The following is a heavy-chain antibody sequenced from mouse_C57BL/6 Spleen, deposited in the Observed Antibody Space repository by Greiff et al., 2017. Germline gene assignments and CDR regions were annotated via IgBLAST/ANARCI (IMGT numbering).Heavy chain of an antibody. J-gene: IGHJ4*01. CDR2: IDPSDSYT. V-gene: IGHV1-69*01. Sequence: QVQLQQPGAELVMPGASVKLSCKASGYTFTSYWMHWVKQRPGQGLEWIGEIDPSDSYTNYNQKFKGKSTLTVDKSSSTAYMQLSSLTSEDSAVYYCARSFYYGNSYAMDYWGQGTSVTVSS. CDR3: ARSFYYGNSYAMDY. CDR1: GYTFTSYW. D-gene: IGHD2-1*01.